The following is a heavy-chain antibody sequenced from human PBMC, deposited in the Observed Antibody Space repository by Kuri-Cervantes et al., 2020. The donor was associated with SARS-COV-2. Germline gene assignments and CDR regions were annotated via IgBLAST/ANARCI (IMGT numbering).Heavy chain of an antibody. D-gene: IGHD3-16*01. J-gene: IGHJ2*01. V-gene: IGHV4-59*01. CDR3: ARSPLIWYFDL. CDR1: GGSIRSFY. Sequence: SETLSLTCTVSGGSIRSFYWNWIRQAPGKGLEYIGYISNSGSTNYNPSLKSRVTISIDTSKNQFSLKVTSVTAADTAVYYCARSPLIWYFDLWGRGTLVTVSS. CDR2: ISNSGST.